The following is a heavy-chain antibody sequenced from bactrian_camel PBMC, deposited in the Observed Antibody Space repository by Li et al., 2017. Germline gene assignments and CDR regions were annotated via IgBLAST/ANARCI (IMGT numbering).Heavy chain of an antibody. CDR3: ATAV. J-gene: IGHJ4*01. CDR1: GFTFSNYA. V-gene: IGHV3S42*01. Sequence: QLVESGGGLVQPGGSLRLSRAASGFTFSNYAMNWVRQAPGKGLEWVSTINIGDGSTYTESVKGRFAISRDNAKNTLYLQINSLKTEDTAVYYCATAVWGQGTQVTVS. CDR2: INIGDGST.